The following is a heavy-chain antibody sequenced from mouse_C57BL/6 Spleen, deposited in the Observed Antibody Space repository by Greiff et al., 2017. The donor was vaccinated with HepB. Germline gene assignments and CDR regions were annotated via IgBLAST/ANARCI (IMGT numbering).Heavy chain of an antibody. J-gene: IGHJ2*01. V-gene: IGHV1-53*01. CDR3: AILLLRSPYYFDY. D-gene: IGHD1-1*01. Sequence: QVHVKQPGTELVKPGASVKLSCKASGYTFTSYWMHWVKQRPGQGLEWIGNINPSNGGTNYNEKFKSKATLTVDKSSSTAYMQLSSLTSEDSAVYYCAILLLRSPYYFDYWGQGTTLTVSS. CDR1: GYTFTSYW. CDR2: INPSNGGT.